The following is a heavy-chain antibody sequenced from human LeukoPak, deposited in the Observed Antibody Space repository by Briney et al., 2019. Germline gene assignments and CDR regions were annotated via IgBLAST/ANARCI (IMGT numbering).Heavy chain of an antibody. CDR3: ARDLIGEYGDYGGSDY. Sequence: PSETLSLTCTVSGGSISSSSYYWGWIRQPPGKGLEWIGSIYYSGSTYYNPSLKSRVTISVDTSKNQFSLKLSSVTAADTAVYYCARDLIGEYGDYGGSDYWGQGTLVTVSS. CDR1: GGSISSSSYY. J-gene: IGHJ4*02. V-gene: IGHV4-39*07. D-gene: IGHD4-17*01. CDR2: IYYSGST.